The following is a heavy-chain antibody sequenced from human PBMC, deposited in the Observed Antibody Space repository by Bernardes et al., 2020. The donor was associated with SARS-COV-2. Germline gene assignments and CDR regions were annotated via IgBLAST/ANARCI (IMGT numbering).Heavy chain of an antibody. D-gene: IGHD1-7*01. CDR2: IYPTGST. Sequence: TLSLTCSVSGDSMSGYYWTWIRQAAGQGLEWIGRIYPTGSTNYNPSLKTRITMSVDTSKNQFSLKLRSVTVADTAMYFCARASKIGTATYTGMDVWGHGTAVTVS. CDR3: ARASKIGTATYTGMDV. V-gene: IGHV4-4*07. J-gene: IGHJ6*02. CDR1: GDSMSGYY.